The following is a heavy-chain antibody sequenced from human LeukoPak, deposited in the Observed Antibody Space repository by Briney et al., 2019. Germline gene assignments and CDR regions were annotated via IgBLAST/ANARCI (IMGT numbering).Heavy chain of an antibody. J-gene: IGHJ5*02. CDR2: INPNSGGT. CDR1: GYTFTGYY. CDR3: ARDLGLCSGGSCYSFDP. D-gene: IGHD2-15*01. Sequence: AAVKVSCKASGYTFTGYYMHWVRQAPGQGLEWMGWINPNSGGTNYAQKFQGRDALTGDTSTSTVYMELSSLRSEDTAVYYCARDLGLCSGGSCYSFDPWGQGTLVTVSS. V-gene: IGHV1-2*02.